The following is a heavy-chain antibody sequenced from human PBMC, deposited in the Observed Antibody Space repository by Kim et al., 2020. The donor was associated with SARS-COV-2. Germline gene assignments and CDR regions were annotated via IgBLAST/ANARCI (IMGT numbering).Heavy chain of an antibody. J-gene: IGHJ4*02. Sequence: GGSLRLSCAASGFTFSSYGMHWVRQAPGKGLEWVAVIWYDGSNKYYADSVKGRFTISRDNSKNTLYLQMNSLRAEDTAVYYCASHDYYDSSGARDYWGQGTLVTVSS. CDR3: ASHDYYDSSGARDY. CDR2: IWYDGSNK. V-gene: IGHV3-33*01. D-gene: IGHD3-22*01. CDR1: GFTFSSYG.